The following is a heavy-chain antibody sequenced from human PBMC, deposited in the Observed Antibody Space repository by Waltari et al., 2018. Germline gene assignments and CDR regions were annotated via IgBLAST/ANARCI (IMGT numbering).Heavy chain of an antibody. CDR2: INPKKGDT. Sequence: LVQSGAEVKKPGASVKVSCKASGYTFTGYAILWVRQAPGQGLEWRGRINPKKGDTHYAQNCQGRVALTTDTSTNTAFMELQRLRSDDTAVYYCLRDSSGSHFDYWGQGTLVTVSS. CDR3: LRDSSGSHFDY. J-gene: IGHJ4*02. CDR1: GYTFTGYA. D-gene: IGHD3-22*01. V-gene: IGHV1-2*06.